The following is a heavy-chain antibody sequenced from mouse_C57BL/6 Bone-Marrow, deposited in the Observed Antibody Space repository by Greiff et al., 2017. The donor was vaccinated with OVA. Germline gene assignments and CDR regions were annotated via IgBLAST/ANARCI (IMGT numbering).Heavy chain of an antibody. Sequence: QVQLQQSGPELVKPGASVKISCKASGYAFISSWMNWVKQRPGKGLEWIGRIYPGDGDTNYNGKFKGKATLTADKSSSTAYIQLSSLTSEDSAVYFCARAWDKDYWGQGTTLTVSS. V-gene: IGHV1-82*01. D-gene: IGHD4-1*01. J-gene: IGHJ2*01. CDR2: IYPGDGDT. CDR3: ARAWDKDY. CDR1: GYAFISSW.